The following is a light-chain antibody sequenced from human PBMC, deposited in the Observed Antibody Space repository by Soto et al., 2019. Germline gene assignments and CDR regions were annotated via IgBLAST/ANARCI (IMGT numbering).Light chain of an antibody. CDR2: GAS. CDR3: PQYNRYS. Sequence: IQLSQSPSSLSASLGDRVSITCRASQGVRSYLAWFQQRPGEAPKLLIFGASTLQNGVPARFSVSGSGTEFTLTISSMQPDNLATDYCPQYNRYSFGQGTKVDIK. J-gene: IGKJ1*01. CDR1: QGVRSY. V-gene: IGKV1-9*01.